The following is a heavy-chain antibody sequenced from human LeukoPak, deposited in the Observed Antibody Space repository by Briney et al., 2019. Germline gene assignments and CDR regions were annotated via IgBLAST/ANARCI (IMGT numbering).Heavy chain of an antibody. J-gene: IGHJ4*02. D-gene: IGHD3-3*01. CDR3: ARDLKSGYFDS. CDR2: VYDEGTRD. Sequence: GRSLRLSCATSGFIFGDYGMHWVRQAPGKGLEWVAAVYDEGTRDHFADSVKGRFTISKDFSKNTVVLQMNNLRGEDTAVYYCARDLKSGYFDSWGQGTLVTVSS. CDR1: GFIFGDYG. V-gene: IGHV3-33*01.